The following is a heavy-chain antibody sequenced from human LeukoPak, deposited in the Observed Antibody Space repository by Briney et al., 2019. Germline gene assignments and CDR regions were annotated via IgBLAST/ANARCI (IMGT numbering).Heavy chain of an antibody. Sequence: GASVKVSCKVSGYTFSAYGISWVRQAPGQGLEWMGYISAYSGNTNYAQKLQGRVTMTTDTSTSTAYMELRSLRSDDTAVYYCARDSHIAGVAYYFDYWGQGTLVTVSS. CDR1: GYTFSAYG. V-gene: IGHV1-18*01. CDR2: ISAYSGNT. D-gene: IGHD6-13*01. J-gene: IGHJ4*02. CDR3: ARDSHIAGVAYYFDY.